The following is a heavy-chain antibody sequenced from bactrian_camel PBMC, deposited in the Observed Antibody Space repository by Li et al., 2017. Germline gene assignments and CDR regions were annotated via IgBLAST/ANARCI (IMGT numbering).Heavy chain of an antibody. D-gene: IGHD1*01. CDR3: TRSYFGASHNTFAF. Sequence: VQLVESGGGSVLAEGSLRLSCAVSGSSACMGWFRQAPGKEREGVAAIYRAGRPAYADSVKGRFTISRDNAKNTLYLQMNSLKPEDTAVYYCTRSYFGASHNTFAFWGQGTQVTVS. V-gene: IGHV3S53*01. CDR1: GSSAC. CDR2: IYRAGRP. J-gene: IGHJ4*01.